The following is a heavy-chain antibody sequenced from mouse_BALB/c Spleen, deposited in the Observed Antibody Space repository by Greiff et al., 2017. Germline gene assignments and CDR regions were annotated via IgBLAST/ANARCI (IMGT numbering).Heavy chain of an antibody. Sequence: DVKLEESGGDLVKPGGSLKLSCAASGFTFSSYGMSWVRQTPDKRLAWVATISSGGSYTYYPDSVKGRFTISRDNAKNTLYLQMSSLKSEDTAMYYCARRGTGDAMDYWGQGTSVTVSS. CDR2: ISSGGSYT. V-gene: IGHV5-6*02. D-gene: IGHD4-1*01. J-gene: IGHJ4*01. CDR1: GFTFSSYG. CDR3: ARRGTGDAMDY.